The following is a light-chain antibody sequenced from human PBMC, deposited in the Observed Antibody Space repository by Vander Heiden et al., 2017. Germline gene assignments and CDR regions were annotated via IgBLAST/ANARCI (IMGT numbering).Light chain of an antibody. V-gene: IGKV3-11*01. CDR3: QQRTNWPPN. J-gene: IGKJ4*01. CDR2: DAS. CDR1: QPIASY. Sequence: FLPQPPDTVSLSPGERATLSCRASQPIASYLAWYQQKPGQAPRLLIYDASNRATGIPVRFSGSGSGTDFTLTISSLEPEDFAVYYCQQRTNWPPNFGGGTKVEIK.